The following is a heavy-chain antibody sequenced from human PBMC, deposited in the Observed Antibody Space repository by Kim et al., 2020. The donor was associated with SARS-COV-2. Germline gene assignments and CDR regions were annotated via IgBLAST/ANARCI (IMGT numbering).Heavy chain of an antibody. D-gene: IGHD3-16*01. V-gene: IGHV4-34*01. Sequence: TNYNPSLKSRVTISVDTSKNQFSLKLSSVTAADTAVYYCARLPWRGGADIWGQGTMVTVSS. CDR3: ARLPWRGGADI. J-gene: IGHJ3*02. CDR2: T.